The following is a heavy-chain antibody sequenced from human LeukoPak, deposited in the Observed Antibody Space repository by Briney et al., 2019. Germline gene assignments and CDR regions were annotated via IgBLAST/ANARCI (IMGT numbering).Heavy chain of an antibody. D-gene: IGHD6-13*01. J-gene: IGHJ6*02. CDR3: ARTGDSSSWSFEVGYYYGMDV. V-gene: IGHV4-34*01. CDR1: GGSFSGYY. Sequence: SETLSLTCAVYGGSFSGYYWSWIRQPPGKGLEWIGEINHSGSTNYNPSLKSRVTISVDTSKNQFSLKLSSVTAADTAVYYCARTGDSSSWSFEVGYYYGMDVWGQGTTVTVSS. CDR2: INHSGST.